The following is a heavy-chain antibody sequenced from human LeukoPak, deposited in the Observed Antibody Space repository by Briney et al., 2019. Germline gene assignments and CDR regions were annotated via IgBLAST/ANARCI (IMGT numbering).Heavy chain of an antibody. J-gene: IGHJ4*02. CDR1: GFSFSSYT. CDR3: ARGGARYLDS. V-gene: IGHV3-7*01. CDR2: MKEDGSDI. Sequence: GVSLRLSCVASGFSFSSYTMSWVRQAPGKGLEWVAKMKEDGSDIHYVDSVEGRFTICRDNAKNSLCLQMSSLRVEDTAVYYCARGGARYLDSWGQGILVTVSS. D-gene: IGHD3-9*01.